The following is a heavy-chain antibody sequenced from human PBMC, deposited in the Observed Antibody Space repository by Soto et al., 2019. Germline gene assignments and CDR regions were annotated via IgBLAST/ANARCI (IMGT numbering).Heavy chain of an antibody. CDR2: IRGSGGST. CDR1: GFTFSSYA. V-gene: IGHV3-23*01. D-gene: IGHD2-15*01. CDR3: ANAPGYCSSGSCYTRLYDDYYRDV. Sequence: EVQLLESGGGLVQPGGSLRLSCAASGFTFSSYAMSWVRQAPGKGLEWVSAIRGSGGSTDYADSVKGRFTISRDNSKNTQYLQMNSLRADDTAVYYCANAPGYCSSGSCYTRLYDDYYRDVWGKGTTVTVSS. J-gene: IGHJ6*03.